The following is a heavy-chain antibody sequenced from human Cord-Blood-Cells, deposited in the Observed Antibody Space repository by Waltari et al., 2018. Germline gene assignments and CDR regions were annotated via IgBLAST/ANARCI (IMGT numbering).Heavy chain of an antibody. CDR1: GGTFSSYA. CDR2: IIPILGIA. Sequence: QVQLVQSGAEVKKPGSSVKVSCKASGGTFSSYAISWVRQAPGQGLEWMGRIIPILGIANYARKCQGRVTITADKSTSTAYMELSSLRSEDTAVYYCAIVVPAAVLDYWGQGTLVTVSS. CDR3: AIVVPAAVLDY. J-gene: IGHJ4*02. V-gene: IGHV1-69*09. D-gene: IGHD2-2*01.